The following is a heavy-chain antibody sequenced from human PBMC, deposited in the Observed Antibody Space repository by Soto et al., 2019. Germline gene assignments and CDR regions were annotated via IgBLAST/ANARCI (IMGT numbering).Heavy chain of an antibody. CDR3: ARDKARQQLGGIYSYGIDV. CDR2: IIPIFPTP. Sequence: QVQLVQSGAEVKKPGSSVTVSCKASGGTFGNSAISWVRQAPGQGLEWMGGIIPIFPTPDYAQKFQGRVTXTXDXTTSTGDMELTSLRSEDTAVYYCARDKARQQLGGIYSYGIDVWGQGTTVTVSS. J-gene: IGHJ6*02. D-gene: IGHD3-3*02. CDR1: GGTFGNSA. V-gene: IGHV1-69*05.